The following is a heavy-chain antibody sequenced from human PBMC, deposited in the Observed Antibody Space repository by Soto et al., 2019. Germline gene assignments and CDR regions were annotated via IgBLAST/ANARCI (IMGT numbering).Heavy chain of an antibody. CDR1: GVSISSGDYY. V-gene: IGHV4-30-4*01. CDR2: IYYSGST. J-gene: IGHJ6*02. Sequence: SETLSLTCTVSGVSISSGDYYWSWIRQPPGKGLEWIGYIYYSGSTYYNPSLKSRVTISVDTSKNQFSLKLSSVTAADTAVYYCARDRYGYCSSTSCYRGYYYGMDVWGQGTTVTVSS. CDR3: ARDRYGYCSSTSCYRGYYYGMDV. D-gene: IGHD2-2*01.